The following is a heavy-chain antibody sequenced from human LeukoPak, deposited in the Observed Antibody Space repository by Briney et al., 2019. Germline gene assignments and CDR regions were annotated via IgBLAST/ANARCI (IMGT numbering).Heavy chain of an antibody. CDR1: GGSISSSSYY. V-gene: IGHV4-39*01. Sequence: SETLSRTCTVSGGSISSSSYYWGWIRQPPGKGLEWIGIIYYSGSTYYNPSLKIRVTISVNTSKNRFSLRLSSVTAAETAVYYCARHEGITMVRGVIIGNWFDPWGQGTLVTVSS. J-gene: IGHJ5*02. D-gene: IGHD3-10*01. CDR3: ARHEGITMVRGVIIGNWFDP. CDR2: IYYSGST.